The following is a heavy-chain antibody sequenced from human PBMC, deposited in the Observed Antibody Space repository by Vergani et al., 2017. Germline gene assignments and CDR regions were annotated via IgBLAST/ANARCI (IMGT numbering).Heavy chain of an antibody. V-gene: IGHV3-74*01. J-gene: IGHJ6*02. CDR3: ARDLLPNYDFWSGYSHAYYYYYDMDV. D-gene: IGHD3-3*01. CDR2: INSDGSST. CDR1: GFTFSSHW. Sequence: EVQLVESGGGLVQPGGSLRLSCAASGFTFSSHWMHWVRQAPGKGLVWVSRINSDGSSTSYADSVKGRFTISRDNAKNTLYLQMNSLRAEDTAVYYCARDLLPNYDFWSGYSHAYYYYYDMDVWGQGTTVTVSS.